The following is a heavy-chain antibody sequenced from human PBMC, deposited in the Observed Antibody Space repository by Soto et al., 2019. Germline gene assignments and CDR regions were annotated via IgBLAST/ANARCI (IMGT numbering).Heavy chain of an antibody. CDR2: ITSGSSSI. V-gene: IGHV3-48*02. D-gene: IGHD3-22*01. Sequence: PGGSLRLSCAASGFTFGTYSMNWVRQAPGKGLEWVSYITSGSSSIYYADSVKGRFTISRDNAKNSLYLQMNSLRDEDTAVYYCARGSYSDSRGSPLSYYTMDVWGQGTTVTVSS. J-gene: IGHJ6*02. CDR3: ARGSYSDSRGSPLSYYTMDV. CDR1: GFTFGTYS.